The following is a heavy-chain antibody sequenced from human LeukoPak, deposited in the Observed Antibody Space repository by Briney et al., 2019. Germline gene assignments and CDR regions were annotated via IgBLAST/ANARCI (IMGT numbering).Heavy chain of an antibody. V-gene: IGHV4-59*01. CDR3: ARGDDYGGTPGYNWFDP. D-gene: IGHD4-23*01. Sequence: SETLSLTCTVSGGSISSYYWSWIRQPPGKGLEWIGYIYYSGSTNYNPSLKSRVTISVDTSKNQFSLKLSSVTAADTAVYYCARGDDYGGTPGYNWFDPWGQGTLVTVSS. J-gene: IGHJ5*02. CDR1: GGSISSYY. CDR2: IYYSGST.